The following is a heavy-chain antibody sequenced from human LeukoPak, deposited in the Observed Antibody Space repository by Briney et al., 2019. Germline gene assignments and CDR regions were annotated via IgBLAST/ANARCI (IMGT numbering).Heavy chain of an antibody. V-gene: IGHV3-7*03. D-gene: IGHD6-13*01. J-gene: IGHJ4*02. CDR2: IKPDGTTK. Sequence: GGSLRLSCVASGFPFSSYSMTWVRQAPGKGLEWVANIKPDGTTKFYDDSVKGRFTISRDNALNSLYLQMNSLRAEDTAIYYCARSIPYGTTWYGRSDYWGQGTLVTVSS. CDR3: ARSIPYGTTWYGRSDY. CDR1: GFPFSSYS.